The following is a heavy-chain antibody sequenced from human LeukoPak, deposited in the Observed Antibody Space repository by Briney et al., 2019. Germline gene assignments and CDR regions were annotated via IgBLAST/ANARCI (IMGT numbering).Heavy chain of an antibody. CDR3: ARSGSGVATIWVY. J-gene: IGHJ4*02. CDR2: IYTSGST. V-gene: IGHV4-4*07. D-gene: IGHD5-12*01. Sequence: SETLSPTCTVSGGSISSYYWSWIRQPAGKGLEWIGRIYTSGSTNYNPSLKSRVTMSVDTSKNQFSLKLSSVTTADTAVYYCARSGSGVATIWVYWGQGTLVTVSS. CDR1: GGSISSYY.